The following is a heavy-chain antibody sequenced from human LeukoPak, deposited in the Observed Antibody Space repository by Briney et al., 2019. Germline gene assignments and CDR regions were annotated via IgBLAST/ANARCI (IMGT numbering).Heavy chain of an antibody. J-gene: IGHJ4*02. Sequence: PGGSLRLSCAASGFTVSSNYMSWVRQAPGKGLEWVSVVYSGGTTYYADSVKGRFTISRDNSKNTLYLQMNSLRAEDTAVYYCARGTTVTTFDYWGQGTLVTVSS. V-gene: IGHV3-66*01. D-gene: IGHD4-4*01. CDR3: ARGTTVTTFDY. CDR2: VYSGGTT. CDR1: GFTVSSNY.